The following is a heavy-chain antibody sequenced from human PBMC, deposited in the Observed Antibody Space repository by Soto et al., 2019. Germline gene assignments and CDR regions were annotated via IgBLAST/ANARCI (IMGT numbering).Heavy chain of an antibody. CDR1: GGTFSSYA. Sequence: SVKVSCKASGGTFSSYAISWVRQAPGQGLEWMGGIIPIFGTANYAQKFQGRVTITADESTSTAYMELSSLRSEDTAVYYCAREYSSSSSYYYGMDVWGQGTTVTVSS. CDR2: IIPIFGTA. CDR3: AREYSSSSSYYYGMDV. V-gene: IGHV1-69*13. D-gene: IGHD6-6*01. J-gene: IGHJ6*02.